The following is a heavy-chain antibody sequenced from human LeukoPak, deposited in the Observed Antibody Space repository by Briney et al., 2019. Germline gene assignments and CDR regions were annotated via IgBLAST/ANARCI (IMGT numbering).Heavy chain of an antibody. V-gene: IGHV3-7*01. Sequence: GGSLRLSCAASGFTFSYHWMTWVRQAPGKGLEWVANIKNDGTVKNYVDSVKGRFTISRDNAKNSLYLQMNSLRAEDTAVYYCARVGGSGSYGVYWGQGTLVTVSS. D-gene: IGHD3-10*01. J-gene: IGHJ4*02. CDR1: GFTFSYHW. CDR2: IKNDGTVK. CDR3: ARVGGSGSYGVY.